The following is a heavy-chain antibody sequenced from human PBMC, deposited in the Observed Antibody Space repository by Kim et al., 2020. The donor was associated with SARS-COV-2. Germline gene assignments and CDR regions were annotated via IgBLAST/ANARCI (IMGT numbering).Heavy chain of an antibody. CDR1: GFTFSDSN. CDR3: TYCGARSCYPGVDS. CDR2: IKSKANSYAT. V-gene: IGHV3-73*01. Sequence: GGSLRLSCAASGFTFSDSNIHWVRQASGKGLEWVGRIKSKANSYATAYGASVQGRFTISRDDSKNTAYLQMNSLKTEDTAVYYCTYCGARSCYPGVDSWGQGTLVTVSS. J-gene: IGHJ4*02. D-gene: IGHD2-15*01.